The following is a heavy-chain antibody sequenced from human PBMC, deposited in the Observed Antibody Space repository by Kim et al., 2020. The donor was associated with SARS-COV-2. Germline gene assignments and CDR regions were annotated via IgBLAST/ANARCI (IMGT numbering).Heavy chain of an antibody. CDR2: IYYSGST. V-gene: IGHV4-31*03. CDR1: GGTISSGGYY. Sequence: SETLSLTCTVSGGTISSGGYYWSWIRQHPGKGLEWIGYIYYSGSTYYNPSLKSRITISVDTSKNPLYLKLSSVTAADTAVYYCARDGWSGYCSGGSCLMFDYWGQGTLVTVSS. CDR3: ARDGWSGYCSGGSCLMFDY. D-gene: IGHD2-15*01. J-gene: IGHJ4*02.